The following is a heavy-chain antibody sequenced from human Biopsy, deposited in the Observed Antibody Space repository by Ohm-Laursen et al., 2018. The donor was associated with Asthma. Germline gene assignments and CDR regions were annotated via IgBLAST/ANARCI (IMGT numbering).Heavy chain of an antibody. J-gene: IGHJ4*02. D-gene: IGHD7-27*01. Sequence: SETLSLTYTVSGGSMSSSSYYWGWIRQPPGKGLEWMGSISYTGSAYHNPSLKSRVTISVDTSKNHFSLKLSSVTAADTAVYYCARHWDWGSFFDYWGQGTPVTVSS. CDR2: ISYTGSA. CDR3: ARHWDWGSFFDY. V-gene: IGHV4-39*01. CDR1: GGSMSSSSYY.